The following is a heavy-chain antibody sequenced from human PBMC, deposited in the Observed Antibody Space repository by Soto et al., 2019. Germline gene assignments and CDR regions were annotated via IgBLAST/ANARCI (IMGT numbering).Heavy chain of an antibody. Sequence: GETLKICCKCSGYSFTSYWIGWVRQMPGKGLEWMGIIYPGDSDTRYSPSFQGQVTVSADKSISTAYLQWSSLKASDTAMYYCARQRSGYDLGYYYYGMDVCGEGTRVTVS. CDR2: IYPGDSDT. D-gene: IGHD5-12*01. CDR3: ARQRSGYDLGYYYYGMDV. CDR1: GYSFTSYW. J-gene: IGHJ6*02. V-gene: IGHV5-51*01.